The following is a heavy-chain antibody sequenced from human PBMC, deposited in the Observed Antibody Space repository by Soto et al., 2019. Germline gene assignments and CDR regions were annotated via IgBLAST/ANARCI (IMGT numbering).Heavy chain of an antibody. Sequence: QVQLVQSGAEVKKPGSSVKVSCKASGGTFSSYTISWVRQAPGQGLEWMGRIIPILGITNYAQKFQGRVTISADKSTSTAYMELSSLRSEDTVVYYCAPRRGEGYNDYWDQGTLVTVAS. V-gene: IGHV1-69*02. CDR1: GGTFSSYT. D-gene: IGHD3-10*01. CDR2: IIPILGIT. J-gene: IGHJ4*02. CDR3: APRRGEGYNDY.